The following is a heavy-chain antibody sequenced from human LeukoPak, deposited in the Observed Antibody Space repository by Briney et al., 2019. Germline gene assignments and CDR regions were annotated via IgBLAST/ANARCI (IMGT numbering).Heavy chain of an antibody. CDR2: ISSDGSST. V-gene: IGHV3-74*01. CDR3: ARIEDTRYCSSTSCYSPFDY. Sequence: GGSLRLSCAASGFTFSSYWMHWVRQAPGKGLVWVSRISSDGSSTSYADSVKGRFTISRDNAKNTLYLQMNSLRAEDTAVYYCARIEDTRYCSSTSCYSPFDYWGQGTLVTVSS. CDR1: GFTFSSYW. D-gene: IGHD2-2*01. J-gene: IGHJ4*02.